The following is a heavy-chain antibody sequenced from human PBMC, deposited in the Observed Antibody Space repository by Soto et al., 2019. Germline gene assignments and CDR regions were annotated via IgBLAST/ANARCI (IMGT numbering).Heavy chain of an antibody. CDR3: ARAGEVGAHDY. Sequence: GGTLKVSCKASGYTCTSYGMSCVQQAPGQGLAWMGWMSAYNGNTNYAQQLQGRVTMTTDTSTSKAYMELRSLRSDDTAVYYCARAGEVGAHDYWGQETLVTVSS. CDR2: MSAYNGNT. J-gene: IGHJ4*02. V-gene: IGHV1-18*04. D-gene: IGHD1-26*01. CDR1: GYTCTSYG.